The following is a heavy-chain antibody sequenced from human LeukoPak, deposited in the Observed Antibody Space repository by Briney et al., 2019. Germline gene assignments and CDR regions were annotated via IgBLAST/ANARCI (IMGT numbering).Heavy chain of an antibody. D-gene: IGHD3-10*01. J-gene: IGHJ3*02. CDR1: GGSFSGYY. Sequence: PSETLSLTCAVYGGSFSGYYWSWIRQPPGKGLEWIGEINHSGSTNYNPSLKSRVTISVDTSKNQFSLKLSSVTAADTAVYYCARDRLGLANAFDIWGQGAMVTVSS. V-gene: IGHV4-34*01. CDR2: INHSGST. CDR3: ARDRLGLANAFDI.